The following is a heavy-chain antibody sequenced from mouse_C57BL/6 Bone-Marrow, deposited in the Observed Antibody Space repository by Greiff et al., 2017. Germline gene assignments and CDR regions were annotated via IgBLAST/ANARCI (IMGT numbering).Heavy chain of an antibody. CDR3: ARGGLLRYYFDY. CDR1: GYAFSSSW. CDR2: IYPGDGDT. V-gene: IGHV1-82*01. Sequence: QVQLQQSGPELVKPGASVKISCKASGYAFSSSWMNWVKQRPGKGLEWIGRIYPGDGDTNYNGKFKGKATLTADKSSSTAYMQLSSLTSEDSAVYFCARGGLLRYYFDYWGQGTTLTGSS. D-gene: IGHD1-1*01. J-gene: IGHJ2*01.